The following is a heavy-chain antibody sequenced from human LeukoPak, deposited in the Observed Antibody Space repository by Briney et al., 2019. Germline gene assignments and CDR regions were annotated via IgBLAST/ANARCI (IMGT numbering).Heavy chain of an antibody. CDR3: ARLKLLWSNYFDY. D-gene: IGHD2-2*01. J-gene: IGHJ4*02. V-gene: IGHV3-7*01. Sequence: GGSLRLSCAASGFRFNTYWMSWVRQAPGKGLEWVANIKQDGNEKYYADSVKGRFTISRDNGKNSLDLQMNSLRAEDTAVYYCARLKLLWSNYFDYWGQGTLVTVSS. CDR2: IKQDGNEK. CDR1: GFRFNTYW.